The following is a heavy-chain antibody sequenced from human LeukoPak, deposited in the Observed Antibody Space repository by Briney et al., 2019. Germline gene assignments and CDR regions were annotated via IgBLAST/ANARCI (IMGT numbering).Heavy chain of an antibody. CDR3: ASGGSGYPFDY. J-gene: IGHJ4*02. Sequence: SETLSLTCVYPSGSMCSYSWCGVWQPPGKGLEWIGYIYYTGVTNYSPSLKRRLTISLDTAMKQFSLNLRSVTAADTAMYYCASGGSGYPFDYWGQGTLVTVSS. V-gene: IGHV4-59*01. CDR2: IYYTGVT. D-gene: IGHD3-22*01. CDR1: SGSMCSYS.